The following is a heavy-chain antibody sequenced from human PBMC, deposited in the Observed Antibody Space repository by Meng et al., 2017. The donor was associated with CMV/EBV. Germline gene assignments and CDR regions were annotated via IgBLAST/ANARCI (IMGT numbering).Heavy chain of an antibody. D-gene: IGHD3-3*01. Sequence: AGPPLVQPSDTLSLPCPVSACSIISYYWSWIRPPPGKGLEWIGYIYYSGSTNYNPSLKSRVTISVDTSKNQFSLKLSSVTAADTAVYYCASSVYYYFWSGSQTFDYWGQGTLVTVSS. CDR1: ACSIISYY. CDR3: ASSVYYYFWSGSQTFDY. CDR2: IYYSGST. J-gene: IGHJ4*02. V-gene: IGHV4-59*07.